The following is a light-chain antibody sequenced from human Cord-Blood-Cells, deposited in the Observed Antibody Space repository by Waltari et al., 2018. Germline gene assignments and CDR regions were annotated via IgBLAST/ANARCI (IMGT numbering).Light chain of an antibody. J-gene: IGKJ4*01. CDR1: QSVSSSY. CDR3: QQYGSSLFT. V-gene: IGKV3-20*01. CDR2: GAS. Sequence: EIVLTQSPGTLSLSPWERATLSCRASQSVSSSYLAWYQQKPGQAPRLLIYGASSRATGIPDRFSGSGSGTDFTLTISRLEPEDFAVYYCQQYGSSLFTFGGGTKVEIK.